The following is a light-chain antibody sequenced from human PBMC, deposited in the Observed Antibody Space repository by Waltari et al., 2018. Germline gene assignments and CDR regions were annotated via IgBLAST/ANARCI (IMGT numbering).Light chain of an antibody. CDR1: QSIASW. V-gene: IGKV1D-12*01. CDR3: QQGHDFPAR. CDR2: AAY. J-gene: IGKJ4*01. Sequence: DIQMTQSPSYVSASVGDNFTITCRASQSIASWLAWYQQKPRKAPKLLISAAYNLRLGVPSRFRGSGAITEFTLTITNLQPDDFATYYCQQGHDFPARFGGGTEVAIK.